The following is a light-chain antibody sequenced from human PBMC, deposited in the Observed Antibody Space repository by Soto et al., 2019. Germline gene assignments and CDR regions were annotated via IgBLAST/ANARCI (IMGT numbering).Light chain of an antibody. V-gene: IGKV3-20*01. J-gene: IGKJ1*01. CDR2: GAS. CDR3: QQHDSSPRT. Sequence: EIVLTQSPGTLSLSPGERATLSCRASQSVSSSYLAWYQQKPGQAPRLLIYGASSRATGIPDRFSGSGSGTDFTLTISRLEPDDSAVYYCQQHDSSPRTFGQGTKVEI. CDR1: QSVSSSY.